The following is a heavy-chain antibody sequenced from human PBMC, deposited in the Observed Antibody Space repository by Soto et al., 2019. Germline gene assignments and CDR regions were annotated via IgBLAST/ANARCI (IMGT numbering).Heavy chain of an antibody. CDR2: IGAADDP. V-gene: IGHV3-13*05. CDR1: GFTFSAYG. Sequence: EVQLVESGGGVVQPGESLRLSCAASGFTFSAYGMHWVRQTTGKGLEWVSAIGAADDPYYLGSVKGRFTISRENAKNYLYLQMNSLRAEDTAVYYCARAYSGRLPRRADYYFAMDVWGQGTTVTVSS. D-gene: IGHD2-15*01. J-gene: IGHJ6*02. CDR3: ARAYSGRLPRRADYYFAMDV.